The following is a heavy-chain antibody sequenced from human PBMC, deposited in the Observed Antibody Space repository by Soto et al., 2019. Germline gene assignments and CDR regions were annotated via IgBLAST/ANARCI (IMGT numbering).Heavy chain of an antibody. J-gene: IGHJ4*02. CDR2: ISFDGNSL. D-gene: IGHD3-9*01. V-gene: IGHV3-30-3*01. Sequence: GGSLRLSCAASQFSFRSYAMHWIRQSPGKGLEWVAVISFDGNSLHYADSVRDRFTISRDNSKNTLYLQMNNLRPEDTAVYYCSRTFDTITYAVAYWGQGTVVTVSS. CDR3: SRTFDTITYAVAY. CDR1: QFSFRSYA.